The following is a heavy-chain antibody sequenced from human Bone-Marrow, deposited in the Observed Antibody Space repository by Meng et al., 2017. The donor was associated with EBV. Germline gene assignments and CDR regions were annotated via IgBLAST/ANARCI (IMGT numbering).Heavy chain of an antibody. V-gene: IGHV4-34*01. CDR2: INHSGST. J-gene: IGHJ2*01. CDR3: ARSAKGYFGL. Sequence: QVQLQQWGAGLLKPSGTLSLTCAVYGGSFSGYYWSWIRQPPGKGLEWIGEINHSGSTNYSPSLKSRVTISVDTSKNQFSLKLSSVTAADTAVYYCARSAKGYFGLWGRGTLVTVSS. CDR1: GGSFSGYY.